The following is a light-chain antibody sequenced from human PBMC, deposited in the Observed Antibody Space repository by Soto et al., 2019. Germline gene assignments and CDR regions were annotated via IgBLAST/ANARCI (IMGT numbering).Light chain of an antibody. CDR3: SSYTSSSTSYV. CDR2: EVS. Sequence: QSVLTQHASVSGSPGQSITISCTGTSSDVGGYNYVSWYQQHPGKAPKLMIYEVSNRPSGVSNRFSGSKSGNTASLTISGLQAEDEADYYCSSYTSSSTSYVFGTGTKLTVL. V-gene: IGLV2-14*01. J-gene: IGLJ1*01. CDR1: SSDVGGYNY.